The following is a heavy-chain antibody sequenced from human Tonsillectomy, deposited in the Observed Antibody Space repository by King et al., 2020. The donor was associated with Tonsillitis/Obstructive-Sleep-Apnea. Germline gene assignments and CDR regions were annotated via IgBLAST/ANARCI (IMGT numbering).Heavy chain of an antibody. J-gene: IGHJ4*02. Sequence: VQLVQSGGGVVQPGRSLRLSCAASGFTFSTYGMHWVRQAPGKGLEWVTVIWYDGSNKDYADSVKGRFTISRDNSKNTLYLQMDSLRAEDTAVYYCARSSTLVRAALATAIDYWGQGTLVTVSS. CDR1: GFTFSTYG. D-gene: IGHD2-2*02. V-gene: IGHV3-33*01. CDR3: ARSSTLVRAALATAIDY. CDR2: IWYDGSNK.